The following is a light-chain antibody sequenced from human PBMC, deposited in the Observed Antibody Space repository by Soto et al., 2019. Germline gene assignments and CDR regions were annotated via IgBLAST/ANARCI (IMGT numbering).Light chain of an antibody. CDR1: QGISSF. V-gene: IGKV1-9*01. CDR3: QKFNSAPYT. CDR2: GAS. Sequence: DIQLTQSPPYLSASVGDRVTIICRASQGISSFLAWYQQKPGRAPKLLVYGASTVERGVPSRFSGSGSGAEFTLTISSLQPEDVATYYCQKFNSAPYTFGQGTKLEIK. J-gene: IGKJ2*01.